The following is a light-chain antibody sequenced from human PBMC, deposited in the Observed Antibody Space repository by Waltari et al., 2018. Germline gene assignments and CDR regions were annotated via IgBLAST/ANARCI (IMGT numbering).Light chain of an antibody. CDR1: SSNIGSNY. CDR2: RNN. V-gene: IGLV1-47*01. Sequence: QSVLTQPPSASGTPGQRVTISCSGSSSNIGSNYVYWYQQLPGTAPKLLIYRNNQRPSGVPERFSGSKSGTSASLAISGLRSEDEADYHCAAWDDSLSGPVFGGGTKLTVL. CDR3: AAWDDSLSGPV. J-gene: IGLJ2*01.